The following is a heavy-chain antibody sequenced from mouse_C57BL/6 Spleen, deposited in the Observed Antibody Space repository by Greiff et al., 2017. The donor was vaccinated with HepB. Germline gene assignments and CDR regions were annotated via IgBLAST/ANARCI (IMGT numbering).Heavy chain of an antibody. CDR2: ISSGGDYI. J-gene: IGHJ4*01. CDR1: GFTFSSYA. D-gene: IGHD1-1*01. Sequence: EVQRVESGEGLVKPGGSLKLSCAASGFTFSSYAMSWVRQTPEKRLEWVAYISSGGDYIYYADTVKGRFTIARDNARNTLYLQMSSLKSEDTAMYYCTRGYYGSSLYAMDYWGQGTSVTVSS. V-gene: IGHV5-9-1*02. CDR3: TRGYYGSSLYAMDY.